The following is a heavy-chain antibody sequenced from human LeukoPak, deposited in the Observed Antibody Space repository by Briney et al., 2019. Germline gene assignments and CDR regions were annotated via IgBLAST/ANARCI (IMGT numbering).Heavy chain of an antibody. CDR2: IQYDGSEK. CDR1: GLTFTFSTSG. V-gene: IGHV3-30*02. J-gene: IGHJ4*02. Sequence: PGESLKISCAASGLTFTFSTSGIHWVRQAPGKGLEWVAFIQYDGSEKYYADSVKGRCTTSRDNSKNTVYLQMNSLTGEDTAIYYCAREGGTIEIGEFDYWGQGTLVTVSS. CDR3: AREGGTIEIGEFDY. D-gene: IGHD3-16*02.